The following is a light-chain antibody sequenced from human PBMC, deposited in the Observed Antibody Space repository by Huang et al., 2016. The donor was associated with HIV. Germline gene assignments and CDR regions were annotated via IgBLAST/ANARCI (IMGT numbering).Light chain of an antibody. CDR1: AGVSNN. J-gene: IGKJ1*01. V-gene: IGKV3D-15*01. CDR2: GAS. CDR3: QQYNNWPPWT. Sequence: IVMTQSPGTLSVSPGERATLSCRASAGVSNNVAWYQQRPGQTPRLLIHGASTRHTGIPAKFSGRGSGTEFTLTITSLQPEDSAVYYCQQYNNWPPWTFGPGTQVEI.